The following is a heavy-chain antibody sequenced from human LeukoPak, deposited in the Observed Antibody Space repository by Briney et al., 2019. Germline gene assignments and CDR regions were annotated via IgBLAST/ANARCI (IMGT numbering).Heavy chain of an antibody. J-gene: IGHJ3*02. D-gene: IGHD3-22*01. CDR3: ARDSPAWLLKSGNAFDI. CDR1: GGSISSSSYY. Sequence: PSETLSLTCTVSGGSISSSSYYWGWIRQPPGKGLEWIGSIYYSGSTYYNPSLKSRVTISVDTSKNQFSLKLSSVTAADTAVYYCARDSPAWLLKSGNAFDIWGQGTMVTVSS. CDR2: IYYSGST. V-gene: IGHV4-39*07.